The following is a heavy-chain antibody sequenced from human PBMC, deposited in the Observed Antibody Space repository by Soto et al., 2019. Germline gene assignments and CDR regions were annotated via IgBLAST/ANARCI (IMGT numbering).Heavy chain of an antibody. J-gene: IGHJ4*02. D-gene: IGHD4-17*01. V-gene: IGHV3-74*01. CDR2: INSDGST. CDR1: GFTFSSYW. Sequence: GGSLRLSCAASGFTFSSYWMHWVRQAPGKGLVWVSRINSDGSTSYADSVKGRFTISRDNAKNTLYLQMNSLRAEDTAVYYCARESYGDYTYDGWGQGTLVTVSS. CDR3: ARESYGDYTYDG.